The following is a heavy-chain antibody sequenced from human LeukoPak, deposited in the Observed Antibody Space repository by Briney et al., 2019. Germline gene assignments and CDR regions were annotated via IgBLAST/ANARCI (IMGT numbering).Heavy chain of an antibody. J-gene: IGHJ5*02. CDR1: GYTFTGYY. Sequence: ASVKVSCKASGYTFTGYYMHWVRQAPGQGLEWMGWINPNSGGTNYAQKFQGRVTMTRDTSISTAYMELSRLRSDDTAVYYCARISPREGRNWFDPWGQGTLVTASS. D-gene: IGHD1-26*01. CDR3: ARISPREGRNWFDP. V-gene: IGHV1-2*02. CDR2: INPNSGGT.